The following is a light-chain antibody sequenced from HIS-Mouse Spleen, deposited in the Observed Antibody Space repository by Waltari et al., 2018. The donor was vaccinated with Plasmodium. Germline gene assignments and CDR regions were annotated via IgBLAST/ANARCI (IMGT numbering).Light chain of an antibody. Sequence: DIQMTQSPSTLSASVGDSVTITCRASQSISSRLAWYQQKPGKAPKLLIYKASSLESGVPSRFSGSGSGTEFTITISSLQPDDFATYYCQQYNSYSWTFGQGTKVEIK. V-gene: IGKV1-5*03. CDR3: QQYNSYSWT. CDR2: KAS. CDR1: QSISSR. J-gene: IGKJ1*01.